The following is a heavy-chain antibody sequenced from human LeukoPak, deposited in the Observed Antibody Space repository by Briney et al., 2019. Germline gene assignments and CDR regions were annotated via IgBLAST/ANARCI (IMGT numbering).Heavy chain of an antibody. CDR2: ISWNSGSI. CDR1: GFTFDDYA. Sequence: GGSLRLSCAASGFTFDDYAMPWVRQAPGKGLEWVSGISWNSGSIGYADSVKGRFTISRDNAKNSLYLQMNSLRAEDTALYYCAKDISGWPTYYFDYWGQGTLVTVSS. V-gene: IGHV3-9*01. D-gene: IGHD6-19*01. J-gene: IGHJ4*02. CDR3: AKDISGWPTYYFDY.